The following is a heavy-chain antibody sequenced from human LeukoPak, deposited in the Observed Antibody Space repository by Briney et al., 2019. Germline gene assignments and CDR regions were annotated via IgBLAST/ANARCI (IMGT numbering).Heavy chain of an antibody. D-gene: IGHD2-15*01. V-gene: IGHV3-30-3*02. CDR2: ISYDGSNK. Sequence: GGSLRLSCAASGFTFTSYAMHWVRQAPGKGLEWVAVISYDGSNKYYADSVKGRFTISRDNSKNTLYLQMNSLRAGDTAVYYCAKDKVVVAGFDYWGQGTLVTVSS. CDR3: AKDKVVVAGFDY. CDR1: GFTFTSYA. J-gene: IGHJ4*02.